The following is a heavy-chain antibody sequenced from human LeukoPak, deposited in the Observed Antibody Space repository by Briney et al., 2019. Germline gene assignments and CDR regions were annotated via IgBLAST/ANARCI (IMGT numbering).Heavy chain of an antibody. Sequence: GGSLRLSCAASGFTFSSYGMHWVRQAPGKGLEWVAVISYDGSNKYYADSVKGRFTISRDNSKNTLYLQMNSLRAEDTAVYYCAKASIVGATLKNWFDPWGQGTLVTVSS. CDR3: AKASIVGATLKNWFDP. V-gene: IGHV3-30*18. CDR1: GFTFSSYG. CDR2: ISYDGSNK. J-gene: IGHJ5*02. D-gene: IGHD1-26*01.